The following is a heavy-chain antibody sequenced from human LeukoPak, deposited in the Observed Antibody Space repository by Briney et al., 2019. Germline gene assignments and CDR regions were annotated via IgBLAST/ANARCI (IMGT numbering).Heavy chain of an antibody. CDR1: GDSISSYY. D-gene: IGHD1-1*01. V-gene: IGHV4-59*12. CDR3: AREAGNTQYFDY. J-gene: IGHJ4*02. CDR2: IYYSGST. Sequence: SETLSLTCTVSGDSISSYYWSWIRQPPGKGLEWIGYIYYSGSTKYNPSLKSRVTISVDTSKNQFSLKLSSVTAADTAMYYCAREAGNTQYFDYWGQGTLVTVSS.